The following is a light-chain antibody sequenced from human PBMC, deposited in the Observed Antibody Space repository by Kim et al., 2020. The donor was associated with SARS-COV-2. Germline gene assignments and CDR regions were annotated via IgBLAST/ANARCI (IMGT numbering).Light chain of an antibody. CDR1: QSVSSSY. J-gene: IGKJ2*01. CDR2: GAS. V-gene: IGKV3-20*01. Sequence: EIVLTQSPGTLSLSPGERATLSCRASQSVSSSYLAWYQQKPGQAPRLLIHGASSRAIGIPDRFSGSGSGTDFTLTISRVEPGDFAVYYCQQYGSSPYTFGQGTKLEIK. CDR3: QQYGSSPYT.